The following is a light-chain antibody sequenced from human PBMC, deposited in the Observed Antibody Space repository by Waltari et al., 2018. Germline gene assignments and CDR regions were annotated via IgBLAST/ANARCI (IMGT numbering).Light chain of an antibody. Sequence: QSALTQPASVSGSPGQSITISCTGTSNDVGGYGYVSWYQQYPGRAPKLIIYEVSFRTSGISTRFSGSKSGSTASLTISGRQADAEADYYCSSHTSTVPHVFGTGTRVTV. CDR1: SNDVGGYGY. V-gene: IGLV2-14*01. CDR2: EVS. J-gene: IGLJ1*01. CDR3: SSHTSTVPHV.